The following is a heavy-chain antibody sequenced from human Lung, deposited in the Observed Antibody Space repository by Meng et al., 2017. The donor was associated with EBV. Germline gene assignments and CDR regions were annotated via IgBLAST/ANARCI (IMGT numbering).Heavy chain of an antibody. CDR3: ARTGCSSSSCYDY. J-gene: IGHJ4*02. CDR1: GYSFTTYA. Sequence: HGRLVQSGAVVKNPGASVKVSCKAFGYSFTTYAMHWVRQAPGQRLEWMGWINAGNGNTKYSEKFQSRVTITRDTAASTAYMELSSLRSEDTAVYYCARTGCSSSSCYDYWGQGTLVTVSS. V-gene: IGHV1-3*01. D-gene: IGHD2-2*01. CDR2: INAGNGNT.